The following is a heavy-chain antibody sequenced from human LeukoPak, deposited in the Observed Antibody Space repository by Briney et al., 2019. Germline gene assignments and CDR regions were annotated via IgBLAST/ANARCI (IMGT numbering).Heavy chain of an antibody. D-gene: IGHD3-3*01. CDR1: GYTFTSYD. J-gene: IGHJ6*02. Sequence: ASVEVSCKASGYTFTSYDINWVRQATGQGLEWMGWMNPNSGNIGYAQKFQGRVTMTRNTSISTAYMELSSLRSEDTAVYYCARFLRSYYYYYGMDVWGQGTTVTVSS. CDR3: ARFLRSYYYYYGMDV. V-gene: IGHV1-8*01. CDR2: MNPNSGNI.